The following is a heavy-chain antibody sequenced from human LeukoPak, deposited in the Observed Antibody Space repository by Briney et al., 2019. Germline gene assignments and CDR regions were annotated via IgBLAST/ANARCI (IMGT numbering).Heavy chain of an antibody. J-gene: IGHJ6*03. CDR1: GGSFSGYY. CDR2: FNHSGST. CDR3: ARKQQLVRPGIGAMDV. Sequence: PSETLSLTCAVYGGSFSGYYWSWIRQPPGKGLEWIGEFNHSGSTNYNPSLKSRVTISVDTSKNQFSLKLSSVTAADTAVYYCARKQQLVRPGIGAMDVWGKGTTVTVSS. V-gene: IGHV4-34*01. D-gene: IGHD6-13*01.